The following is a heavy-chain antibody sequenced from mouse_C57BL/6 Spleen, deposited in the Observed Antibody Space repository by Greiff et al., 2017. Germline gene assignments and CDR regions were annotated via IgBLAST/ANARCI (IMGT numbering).Heavy chain of an antibody. J-gene: IGHJ2*01. V-gene: IGHV1-64*01. CDR3: AREGARLGRYFDD. CDR1: GYTFTSYW. CDR2: IHPNSGST. Sequence: QVQLQQPGAELVKPGASVKLSCKASGYTFTSYWMPWVKQRPGQGLEWIGMIHPNSGSTNYNEKFKSKATLTVDKSSSTAYMQLSSLTSEDSAVYYSAREGARLGRYFDDWGQGTTLTVSS. D-gene: IGHD3-1*01.